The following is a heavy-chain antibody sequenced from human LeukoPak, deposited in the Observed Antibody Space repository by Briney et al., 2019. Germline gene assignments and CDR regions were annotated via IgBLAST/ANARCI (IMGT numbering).Heavy chain of an antibody. J-gene: IGHJ5*02. CDR2: IDRPAKGYAT. CDR1: GFTLSDSA. V-gene: IGHV3-73*01. Sequence: PGGSLRLSCAASGFTLSDSAIHWVRQASGKGLEWVGLIDRPAKGYATAHGASVGGRFTISRDDSKNTAYLQMDSLKTEDTALYYCTRDRGTYNWLDPWGQGTLVTVSS. CDR3: TRDRGTYNWLDP. D-gene: IGHD1-26*01.